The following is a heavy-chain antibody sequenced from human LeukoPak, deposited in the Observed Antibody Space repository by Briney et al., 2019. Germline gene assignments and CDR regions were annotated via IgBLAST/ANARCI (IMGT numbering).Heavy chain of an antibody. V-gene: IGHV3-66*01. Sequence: QPGGPLRLSCAASGFTVSSNYMSGVRQAPGKGLVWVSVIYSGGNTYYADSVKGRFTISRDNSKNTLYLQMNSLRAEDTGVYYCARVDYGDYGFDYWGQGTLVTVSS. J-gene: IGHJ4*02. D-gene: IGHD4-17*01. CDR2: IYSGGNT. CDR3: ARVDYGDYGFDY. CDR1: GFTVSSNY.